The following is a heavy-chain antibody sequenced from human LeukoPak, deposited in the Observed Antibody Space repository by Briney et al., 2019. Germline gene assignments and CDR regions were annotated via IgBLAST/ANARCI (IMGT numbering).Heavy chain of an antibody. J-gene: IGHJ4*02. Sequence: SETLSLTCAVYGGSFSGYYWSWIRQPPGKGLEWIGEINHSGSTNYNPSLKSRVTISVDTSKNQFSLKLSSVTAEDTAVYYCARDVQGDYWGQGTLVTVSS. V-gene: IGHV4-34*01. CDR2: INHSGST. CDR3: ARDVQGDY. D-gene: IGHD3-10*02. CDR1: GGSFSGYY.